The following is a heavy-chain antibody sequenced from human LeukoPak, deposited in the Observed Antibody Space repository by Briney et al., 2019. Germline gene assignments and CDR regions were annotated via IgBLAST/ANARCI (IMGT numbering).Heavy chain of an antibody. J-gene: IGHJ5*02. V-gene: IGHV3-21*06. Sequence: GGSLRLSCAASGFSFSDYSMNWVRQAPGKGLEWVASTSSGSSWIYYADSVRGRFTISRDNAKNLLYLQMNSLRVEDTAIYYCARDAGGRTQREGWFDPWGQGTLVTVSS. CDR3: ARDAGGRTQREGWFDP. D-gene: IGHD1-1*01. CDR1: GFSFSDYS. CDR2: TSSGSSWI.